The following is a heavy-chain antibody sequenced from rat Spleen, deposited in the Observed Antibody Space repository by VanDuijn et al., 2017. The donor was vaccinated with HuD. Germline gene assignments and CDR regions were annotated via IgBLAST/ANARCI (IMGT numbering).Heavy chain of an antibody. Sequence: EVQLVETGGGLVQPGRSLRLSCVASGFTFSRYWMYWVRQAPGKGLEWVSSITPGGGGTHYRDSVKGRFTISRDSAKSTLYLQMDSLRSDDTAAYYCASPFGGSGDYWGQGVMVTVSS. J-gene: IGHJ2*01. CDR1: GFTFSRYW. CDR3: ASPFGGSGDY. CDR2: ITPGGGGT. V-gene: IGHV5-58*01. D-gene: IGHD4-3*01.